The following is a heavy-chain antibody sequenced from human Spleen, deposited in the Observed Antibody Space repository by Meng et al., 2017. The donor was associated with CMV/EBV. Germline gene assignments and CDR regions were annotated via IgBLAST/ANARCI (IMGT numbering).Heavy chain of an antibody. CDR3: AKDRDFGVAKGVFDV. D-gene: IGHD3-3*01. J-gene: IGHJ3*01. V-gene: IGHV4-4*07. CDR2: IYTSGST. CDR1: GGSISSYY. Sequence: SETLSLTCTVSGGSISSYYWSWIRQPAGKGLEWIGRIYTSGSTNYNPSLKSRVTMSVDTSKNQFSLKLSSVTAADTAVYYCAKDRDFGVAKGVFDVWGQGTMVTVSS.